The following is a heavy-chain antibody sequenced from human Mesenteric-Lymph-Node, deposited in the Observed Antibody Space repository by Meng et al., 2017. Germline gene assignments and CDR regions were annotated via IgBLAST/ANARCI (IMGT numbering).Heavy chain of an antibody. CDR3: KRGGSSGWYLGAWSVDYFDY. J-gene: IGHJ4*02. Sequence: GGSLRLSCKGSGYTFTSYGISWVRQAPGQGVEWMGWISAYNGNTNYAQKIQGRITMTTDTSTSTAFMELRSLGSDDTAVYCGKRGGSSGWYLGAWSVDYFDYWGQGTLVTVSS. V-gene: IGHV1-18*01. CDR1: GYTFTSYG. D-gene: IGHD6-19*01. CDR2: ISAYNGNT.